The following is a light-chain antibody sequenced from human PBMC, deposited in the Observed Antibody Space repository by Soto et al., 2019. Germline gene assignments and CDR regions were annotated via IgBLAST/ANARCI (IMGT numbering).Light chain of an antibody. CDR3: HQYDSYPWT. CDR2: DAS. Sequence: DIQMTQSPSTMSASIGDRVAITCRASQDISVWLAWYQQKPGKAPTLLVSDASNLQSGVPSRFSGSGSGSEFTITISSLQPDDFSTYYCHQYDSYPWTFGQGTKVEIK. J-gene: IGKJ1*01. V-gene: IGKV1-5*01. CDR1: QDISVW.